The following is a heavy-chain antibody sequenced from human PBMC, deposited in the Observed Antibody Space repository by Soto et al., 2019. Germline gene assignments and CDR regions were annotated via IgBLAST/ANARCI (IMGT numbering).Heavy chain of an antibody. V-gene: IGHV3-23*01. D-gene: IGHD3-3*01. CDR2: ISGSGGTS. CDR3: ARDRKTYYDFWSGYLTGY. J-gene: IGHJ4*02. Sequence: GGSLRLSCAASGFTFSHYAMTWVRQGPGKGLEWVSVISGSGGTSYYADSVKGRFTISRDNPKKMLYLQMNSLRGEDTAVYYCARDRKTYYDFWSGYLTGYWGQGTLATVPQ. CDR1: GFTFSHYA.